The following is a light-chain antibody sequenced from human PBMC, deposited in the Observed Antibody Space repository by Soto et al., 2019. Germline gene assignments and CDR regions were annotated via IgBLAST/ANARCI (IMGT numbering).Light chain of an antibody. J-gene: IGKJ2*01. CDR2: GAS. CDR1: QSVSSN. Sequence: EIVMTQSPATLSVSPGERATLSCRASQSVSSNLAWYQQKPGQAPRLLIYGASTRATGIPARFSGSGSGTXXXXXXSSXXSEXFAVYYCQQYNNWPPYTFGQGTKLEIK. V-gene: IGKV3-15*01. CDR3: QQYNNWPPYT.